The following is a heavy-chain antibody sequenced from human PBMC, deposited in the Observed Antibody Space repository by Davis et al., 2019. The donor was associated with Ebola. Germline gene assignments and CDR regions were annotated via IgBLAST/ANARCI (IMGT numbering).Heavy chain of an antibody. Sequence: MPSETLSLTCTVSGRSIRSSSYYWGCTRQPPGKGLEWIGRIYYSGNTYYNPSLKSRVTISVDTSKNQFSLKLSSVTAADTAVYYCARVVGAADYWGQGNLVTVSS. CDR2: IYYSGNT. CDR3: ARVVGAADY. CDR1: GRSIRSSSYY. D-gene: IGHD1-26*01. V-gene: IGHV4-39*01. J-gene: IGHJ4*02.